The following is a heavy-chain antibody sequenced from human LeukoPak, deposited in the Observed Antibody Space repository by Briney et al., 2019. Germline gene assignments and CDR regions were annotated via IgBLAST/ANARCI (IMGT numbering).Heavy chain of an antibody. Sequence: KPGESLKISCKGSGYSFSTYWIGWVRQMPGKSLEWMRFIYPGDSDTRYSPSFQGQVTISADKYISSAYLQWSSLKASDTAMYYCAKVVELATLTGDSYTYSYHMDVWGKGTAVTVSS. CDR1: GYSFSTYW. V-gene: IGHV5-51*01. CDR2: IYPGDSDT. CDR3: AKVVELATLTGDSYTYSYHMDV. J-gene: IGHJ6*03. D-gene: IGHD5-24*01.